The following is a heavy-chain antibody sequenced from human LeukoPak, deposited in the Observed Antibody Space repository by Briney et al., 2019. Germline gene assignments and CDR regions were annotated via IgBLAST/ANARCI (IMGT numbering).Heavy chain of an antibody. V-gene: IGHV1-2*02. CDR1: GYTFTGYY. CDR2: INPTSFGT. CDR3: ARFRGSGWYSFDL. Sequence: ASVKVSCKASGYTFTGYYIHWVRQSPGQGLEWMGWINPTSFGTKYEQKFQGRVTMTRDTSISTDYMELSDLRSDDTAVYYCARFRGSGWYSFDLWGQGTLVTVSS. D-gene: IGHD6-19*01. J-gene: IGHJ5*02.